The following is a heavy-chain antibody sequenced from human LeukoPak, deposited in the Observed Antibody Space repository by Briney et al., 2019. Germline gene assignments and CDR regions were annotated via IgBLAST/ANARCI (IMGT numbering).Heavy chain of an antibody. J-gene: IGHJ4*02. Sequence: PGGSLRLFCAASGFTFSGSAMYWVRQASGKGLEWVGRIRSKANNYATAYAASVKGRFTISRDDSKNTAYLQMNSLKTEDTAVYYCTRLGEYSSSSGDYWGQGTLVTVSS. D-gene: IGHD6-6*01. CDR1: GFTFSGSA. CDR2: IRSKANNYAT. CDR3: TRLGEYSSSSGDY. V-gene: IGHV3-73*01.